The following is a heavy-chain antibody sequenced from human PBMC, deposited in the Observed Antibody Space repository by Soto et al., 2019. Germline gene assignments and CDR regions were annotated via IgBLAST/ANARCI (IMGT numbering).Heavy chain of an antibody. CDR3: ARNFVTMVRGVIIKDYYGMDV. CDR2: IYYSGST. D-gene: IGHD3-10*01. V-gene: IGHV4-39*01. Sequence: SETLSLTCTVSGGSISSSSYYWGWIRQPPGKGLGWIGSIYYSGSTYYNPSLKSRVTISVDTSKNQFSLKLSSVTAADTAVYYCARNFVTMVRGVIIKDYYGMDVWGQGTTVTVSS. CDR1: GGSISSSSYY. J-gene: IGHJ6*02.